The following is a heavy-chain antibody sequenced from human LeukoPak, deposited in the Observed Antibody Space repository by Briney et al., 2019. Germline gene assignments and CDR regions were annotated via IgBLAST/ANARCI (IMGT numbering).Heavy chain of an antibody. J-gene: IGHJ3*02. CDR3: ARGVGATSAFDI. CDR2: IYYSGST. D-gene: IGHD1-26*01. CDR1: GGSISSYY. Sequence: PSETLSLTCTVSGGSISSYYWSWIRQPPGKGLEWIGYIYYSGSTNYSPSLKSRVTISVDTSKDQFSLKLSSVTAADTAVYYCARGVGATSAFDIWGQGTMVTVSS. V-gene: IGHV4-59*01.